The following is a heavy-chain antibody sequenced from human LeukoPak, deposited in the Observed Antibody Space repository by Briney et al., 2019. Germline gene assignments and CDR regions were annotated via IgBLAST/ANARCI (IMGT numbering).Heavy chain of an antibody. Sequence: ASVKVSCKASGYTLTSYGISWVRQAPGQGLEWMGWISAYNGNTNYAQKLQGRVTMTTDTSTSTAYMELRSLRSDDTAVYYCARMGESYPHDAFDIWGQGTMVTVSS. D-gene: IGHD3-16*01. CDR1: GYTLTSYG. CDR3: ARMGESYPHDAFDI. CDR2: ISAYNGNT. V-gene: IGHV1-18*04. J-gene: IGHJ3*02.